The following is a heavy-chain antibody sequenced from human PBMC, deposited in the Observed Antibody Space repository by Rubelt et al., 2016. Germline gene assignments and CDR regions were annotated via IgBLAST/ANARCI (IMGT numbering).Heavy chain of an antibody. V-gene: IGHV4-59*01. CDR2: IYFSGTT. CDR1: GGSISNYY. J-gene: IGHJ3*02. CDR3: AREGFNMIVGAFDI. Sequence: QVQLQESGPGLVKPSETLFLTCTVSGGSISNYYWSWVRQPPGKGLEWIAYIYFSGTTNYNPSLQSRVTISLDTSKNQSSLKLSAVTAADTAVYYCAREGFNMIVGAFDIWGQGTMVTVSS. D-gene: IGHD3-22*01.